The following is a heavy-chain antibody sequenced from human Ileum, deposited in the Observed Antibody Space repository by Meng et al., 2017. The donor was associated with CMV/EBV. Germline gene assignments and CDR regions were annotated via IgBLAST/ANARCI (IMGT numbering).Heavy chain of an antibody. V-gene: IGHV5-51*01. CDR3: AKGVGYYYRMDH. CDR1: GYRFTGYW. CDR2: IYPGDSDT. Sequence: GESLKISCQGSGYRFTGYWIGWVRQVPGKGLEWMGIIYPGDSDTKYSPSFQGHVTISVDRSTSTAYLQWNSLKASDTAIYYCAKGVGYYYRMDHWGQGTPVTVSS. J-gene: IGHJ6*02. D-gene: IGHD3-22*01.